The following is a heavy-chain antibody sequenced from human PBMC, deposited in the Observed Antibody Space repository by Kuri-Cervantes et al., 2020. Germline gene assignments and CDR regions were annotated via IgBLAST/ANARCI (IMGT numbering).Heavy chain of an antibody. CDR3: ARDPDKLLWFGELLYPTYYYYGMDV. V-gene: IGHV3-48*02. CDR2: ISSSSSTI. Sequence: GESLKISCAASGFTFSSYSMNWVRQAPGKGLEWISSISSSSSTIYYADSVKGRFTISRDNAKNSLYLQMNSLRDEDTAVYYCARDPDKLLWFGELLYPTYYYYGMDVWGQGTTVTVSS. CDR1: GFTFSSYS. J-gene: IGHJ6*02. D-gene: IGHD3-10*01.